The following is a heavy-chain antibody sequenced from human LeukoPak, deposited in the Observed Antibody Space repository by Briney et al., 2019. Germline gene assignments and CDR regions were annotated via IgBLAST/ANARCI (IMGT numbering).Heavy chain of an antibody. CDR1: GFTFSSYA. CDR2: ISGSGGST. V-gene: IGHV3-23*01. Sequence: GGSLRLSCAASGFTFSSYAMSWVRQALGKGLEWVSAISGSGGSTYYADSVKGRFTISRDNSKNTLYLQMNSLRAEDTAVYYCAKDPGFPGGGYYWGQGTLVTVSS. J-gene: IGHJ4*02. D-gene: IGHD1-14*01. CDR3: AKDPGFPGGGYY.